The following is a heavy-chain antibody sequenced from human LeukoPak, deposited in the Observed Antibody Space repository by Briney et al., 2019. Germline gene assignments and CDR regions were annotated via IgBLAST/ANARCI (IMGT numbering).Heavy chain of an antibody. CDR1: GYSISSGYY. V-gene: IGHV4-38-2*02. J-gene: IGHJ4*02. Sequence: KPSETLSLTCTVSGYSISSGYYWGWIRQPPGKGLEWIGSIYHSGSTYYNPSLKSRVTISVDTSKNQFSLKLSSVTAADTAVYYCASNGWGGDDYWGQGTLVTASS. CDR3: ASNGWGGDDY. CDR2: IYHSGST. D-gene: IGHD6-19*01.